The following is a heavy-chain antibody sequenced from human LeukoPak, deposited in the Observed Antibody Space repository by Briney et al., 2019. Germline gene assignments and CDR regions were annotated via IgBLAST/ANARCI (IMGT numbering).Heavy chain of an antibody. Sequence: PGGSLRLSCAASGFTFSNCAMTWVRQAPGKGLEWVSAISGSDDITSYADSVKGRFTISRDNPKNTLYLQMNSLRAEDTAVYYCAKDHLRDRYYFDYWGQGTLVTVSS. D-gene: IGHD5/OR15-5a*01. CDR1: GFTFSNCA. CDR3: AKDHLRDRYYFDY. J-gene: IGHJ4*02. V-gene: IGHV3-23*01. CDR2: ISGSDDIT.